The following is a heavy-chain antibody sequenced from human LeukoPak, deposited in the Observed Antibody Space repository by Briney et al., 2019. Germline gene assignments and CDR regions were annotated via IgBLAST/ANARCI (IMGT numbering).Heavy chain of an antibody. J-gene: IGHJ4*02. D-gene: IGHD3-22*01. CDR3: ARVPPYYYDSSGYYHLDY. Sequence: ASVKVSCKASGYTFTGYYMHWVRQAPGRGLEWMGWINPNSGGTNYAQKFQGRVTMTRDTSISTAYMELSRLRSDDTAVYYCARVPPYYYDSSGYYHLDYWGQGTLVTVSS. CDR1: GYTFTGYY. CDR2: INPNSGGT. V-gene: IGHV1-2*02.